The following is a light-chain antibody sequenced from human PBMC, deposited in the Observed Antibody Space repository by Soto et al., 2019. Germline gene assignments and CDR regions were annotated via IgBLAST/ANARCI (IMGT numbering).Light chain of an antibody. CDR3: SSFRYNSTVV. Sequence: QSVLTQPASVSASPGQSITISCTGASSDVGGYNYVSWYHQHPDKAPKLMIYEVRNRPSGVSNRFSGSKSGNTASLTISGLQAEDEADYYCSSFRYNSTVVFGTRTNFTVL. CDR2: EVR. CDR1: SSDVGGYNY. J-gene: IGLJ1*01. V-gene: IGLV2-14*01.